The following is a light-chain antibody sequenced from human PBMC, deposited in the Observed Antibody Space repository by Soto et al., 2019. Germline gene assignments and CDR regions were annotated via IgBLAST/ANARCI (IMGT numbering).Light chain of an antibody. Sequence: QSVLTQPPSASGSPGQSVTISCTGTSSDVGGYNYVSWYQQHPGKAPKLMIYEVSKRPSGVPDRFSGSKSGNTASLTVAGLQAEDEADYYCRSYAGSNNYVFGPGTQLTVL. CDR1: SSDVGGYNY. CDR2: EVS. J-gene: IGLJ1*01. CDR3: RSYAGSNNYV. V-gene: IGLV2-8*01.